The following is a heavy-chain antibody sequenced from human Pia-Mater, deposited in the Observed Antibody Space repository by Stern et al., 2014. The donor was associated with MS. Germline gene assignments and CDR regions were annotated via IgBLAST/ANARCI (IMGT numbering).Heavy chain of an antibody. CDR3: ARGRGGNYRYYFDY. Sequence: MQLVESGGGLVKPGGSLRLSCAASGFTFSSYSMNWVRQAPGKGLEWVASISSGGSYIYYADSLKGRLTISRDNAKNSLYLQMNSLRAEDTAVYYCARGRGGNYRYYFDYWGQGTLVTVSS. CDR1: GFTFSSYS. J-gene: IGHJ4*02. V-gene: IGHV3-21*01. D-gene: IGHD4-23*01. CDR2: ISSGGSYI.